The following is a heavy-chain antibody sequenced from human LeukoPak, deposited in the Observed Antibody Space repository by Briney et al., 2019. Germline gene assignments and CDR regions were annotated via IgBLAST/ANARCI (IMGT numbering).Heavy chain of an antibody. V-gene: IGHV4-34*01. CDR2: INHSGST. CDR3: ASSRGSHMDV. CDR1: GGSIGTYY. Sequence: ETLSLTCTVSGGSIGTYYWSWIRQPPGKGLEWIGEINHSGSTNYNPSLKSRVTISVDTSKNQFSLKLSSVTAADTAVYYCASSRGSHMDVWGKGTTVTVSS. J-gene: IGHJ6*03. D-gene: IGHD3-10*01.